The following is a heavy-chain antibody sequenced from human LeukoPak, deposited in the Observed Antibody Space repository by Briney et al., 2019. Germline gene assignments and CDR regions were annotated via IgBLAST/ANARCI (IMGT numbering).Heavy chain of an antibody. CDR1: GFTVSSTY. V-gene: IGHV3-66*01. J-gene: IGHJ4*02. Sequence: GGSLRLSCAASGFTVSSTYMSWVRQAPGKGLEWVSVIYSGGSTYHADSVKGRFTISRDNAKNTLYLQMNSLRVEDTAVYYCARDHRGSYPELWGQGPLVTVST. D-gene: IGHD1-26*01. CDR2: IYSGGST. CDR3: ARDHRGSYPEL.